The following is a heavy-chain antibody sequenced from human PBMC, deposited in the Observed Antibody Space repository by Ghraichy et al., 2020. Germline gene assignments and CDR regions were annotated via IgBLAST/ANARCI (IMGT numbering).Heavy chain of an antibody. V-gene: IGHV2-5*01. CDR1: GFSLSTSGVG. J-gene: IGHJ3*02. Sequence: SGPTLVKPTQTLTLTCTFSGFSLSTSGVGVGWIRQPPGKALEWLALIYWNDDKRYSPSLKSRLTITKDTSKNQVVLTMTNMDPVDTATYYCARNIGEGAFDIWGQGTMVTVSS. D-gene: IGHD3-10*01. CDR3: ARNIGEGAFDI. CDR2: IYWNDDK.